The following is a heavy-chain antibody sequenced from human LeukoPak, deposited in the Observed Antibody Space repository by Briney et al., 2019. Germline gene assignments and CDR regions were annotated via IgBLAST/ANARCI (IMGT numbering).Heavy chain of an antibody. D-gene: IGHD2-21*01. V-gene: IGHV1-2*02. CDR1: GYTFTGSY. J-gene: IGHJ4*02. CDR3: AVGIVVVIASDY. CDR2: INPNSGGT. Sequence: ASVKVSCKASGYTFTGSYMHWVRQAPGQGLEWMGWINPNSGGTNYAQKFQGRVTMTRDTSISTAYMELSRLRSDDTAVYYCAVGIVVVIASDYWGQGTLVTVSS.